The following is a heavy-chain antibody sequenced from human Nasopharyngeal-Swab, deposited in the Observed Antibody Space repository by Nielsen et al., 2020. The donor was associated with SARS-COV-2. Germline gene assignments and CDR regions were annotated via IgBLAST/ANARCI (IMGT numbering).Heavy chain of an antibody. CDR3: ARGRGNFDY. CDR2: INNSGST. V-gene: IGHV4-34*01. J-gene: IGHJ4*02. D-gene: IGHD3-10*01. CDR1: GGSFSGYY. Sequence: SETLSLTCAVYGGSFSGYYWSWIRQPPGKGLEWIGEINNSGSTNYNPSLKSRVTISVDTSKNQFSLKLSSVTAADTAVYYCARGRGNFDYWGQGTLVTVSS.